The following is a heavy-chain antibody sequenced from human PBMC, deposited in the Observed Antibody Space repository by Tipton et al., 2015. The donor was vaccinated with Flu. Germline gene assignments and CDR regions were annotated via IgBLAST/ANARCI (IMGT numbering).Heavy chain of an antibody. CDR3: AKDLSSGRNPAPQS. CDR2: ITGSGGST. CDR1: GFPFRSYA. Sequence: GSLRLSCAASGFPFRSYAMNWVRQTPGKGLEWVSDITGSGGSTNYADSVKGRFTISRDNSKSTLYLQMISLRAEDTAVYYCAKDLSSGRNPAPQSWGQGTLVTVSS. D-gene: IGHD3-22*01. V-gene: IGHV3-23*01. J-gene: IGHJ4*02.